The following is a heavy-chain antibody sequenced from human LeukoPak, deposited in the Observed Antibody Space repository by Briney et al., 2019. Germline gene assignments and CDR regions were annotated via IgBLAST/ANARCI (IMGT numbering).Heavy chain of an antibody. J-gene: IGHJ5*02. D-gene: IGHD6-13*01. CDR3: ARDPWSSSGWFDP. V-gene: IGHV4-59*01. CDR2: IYYSGST. Sequence: PSETLSLTCTVSGGSISSYYWSWIRQPPGKGLEWIGYIYYSGSTNYNPSLKSRVTISVDTSKNQFSLKLSSVTAADTAVYYCARDPWSSSGWFDPWGQGTLVTVSS. CDR1: GGSISSYY.